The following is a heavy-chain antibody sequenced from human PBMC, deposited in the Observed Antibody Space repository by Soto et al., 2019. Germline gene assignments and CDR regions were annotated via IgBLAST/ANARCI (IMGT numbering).Heavy chain of an antibody. CDR3: ARKEVGATVKDFDY. V-gene: IGHV1-18*01. J-gene: IGHJ4*02. CDR1: GYTFTSYG. CDR2: ISADNSNT. D-gene: IGHD1-26*01. Sequence: QVQLVQSGAEVKKPGASVKVSCKASGYTFTSYGITWVRQAPGQGLEWMGWISADNSNTNHAQKFQGRVTMTTDTSTSTGYMELRSLRSDDTAVYYCARKEVGATVKDFDYLGQGTLGTVSS.